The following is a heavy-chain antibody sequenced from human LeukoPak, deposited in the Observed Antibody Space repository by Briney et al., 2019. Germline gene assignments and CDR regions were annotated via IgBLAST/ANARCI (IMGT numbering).Heavy chain of an antibody. J-gene: IGHJ4*02. CDR2: ISGSGGNT. CDR1: GFTFSTYA. D-gene: IGHD6-25*01. CDR3: AKDRGFGAAAGHSFYFDY. V-gene: IGHV3-23*01. Sequence: GGSLRLSCAASGFTFSTYAMSWVRQAPGKGLKWVSAISGSGGNTYYADSVKGRFTISRDNSKNTLYLQMNSLRAEDTAVYYCAKDRGFGAAAGHSFYFDYWGQGTLVTVSS.